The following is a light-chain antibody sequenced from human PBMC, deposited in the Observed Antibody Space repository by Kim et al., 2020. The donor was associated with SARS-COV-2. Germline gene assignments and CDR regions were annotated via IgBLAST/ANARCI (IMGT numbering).Light chain of an antibody. J-gene: IGLJ3*02. CDR3: SSYTISSIWV. CDR2: EVT. V-gene: IGLV2-14*01. Sequence: QSALTQPASGSGSPGQSITISCTGTSSDVGGFNYVSWYQQLPGKAPKLIIFEVTNRPSGVSNRFSGSKSANTASLTISGLQAEDEADYYCSSYTISSIWVLGGGTKVTVL. CDR1: SSDVGGFNY.